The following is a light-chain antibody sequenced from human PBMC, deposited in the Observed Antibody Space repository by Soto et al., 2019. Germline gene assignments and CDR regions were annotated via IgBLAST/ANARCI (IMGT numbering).Light chain of an antibody. Sequence: QSVLTQPASVSGPRGQSIAISCTGSSSDVGIYNYVSWYQQHPGKVPKLIIYEVSNRPSGVSNRFSGSKSGNTASLTISGLQAEDEADYYCSSYTTSSTRGFGTGTKVTV. CDR1: SSDVGIYNY. CDR3: SSYTTSSTRG. J-gene: IGLJ1*01. CDR2: EVS. V-gene: IGLV2-14*01.